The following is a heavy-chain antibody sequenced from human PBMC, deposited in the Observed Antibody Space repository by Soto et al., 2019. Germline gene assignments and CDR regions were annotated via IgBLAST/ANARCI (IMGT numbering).Heavy chain of an antibody. CDR2: INPKSGGT. J-gene: IGHJ6*02. CDR1: GYSFTDYH. Sequence: GASVKVSCKASGYSFTDYHIHWVQQAPGQGLEWLGRINPKSGGTSTAQKFQGWVTMTTDTSISTASMELTRLTSDDTAIYYCARGDSTDCSNGVCSFFYNHDMDVWGQGTTVTVSS. D-gene: IGHD2-8*01. V-gene: IGHV1-2*04. CDR3: ARGDSTDCSNGVCSFFYNHDMDV.